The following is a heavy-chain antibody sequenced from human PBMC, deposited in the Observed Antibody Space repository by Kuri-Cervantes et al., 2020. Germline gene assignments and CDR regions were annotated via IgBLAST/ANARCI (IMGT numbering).Heavy chain of an antibody. D-gene: IGHD2-15*01. J-gene: IGHJ3*02. CDR2: IKQDGSEK. CDR3: AREMLLVVAALSNTDAFDI. V-gene: IGHV3-7*01. Sequence: GGSLRLSCAASGFTFSSYAMSWVRQAPGKGLEWVANIKQDGSEKYYVDSVKGRFTISRDNAKYSLYLQMNSLRAEDTAVYYCAREMLLVVAALSNTDAFDIWCQGKMVTVSS. CDR1: GFTFSSYA.